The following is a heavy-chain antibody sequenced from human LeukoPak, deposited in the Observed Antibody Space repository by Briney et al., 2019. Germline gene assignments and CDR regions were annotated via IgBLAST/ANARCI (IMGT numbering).Heavy chain of an antibody. CDR3: ARGRYCSSTSCYSFPYYYYYGMDV. CDR2: IYYSGST. J-gene: IGHJ6*02. Sequence: PSETLSLTCTVSGGSISSYYWSWIRQPPGKGLEWIGYIYYSGSTNYNPSLKSRVTISVDTSKNQFSLKLSSVTAADTAVYYCARGRYCSSTSCYSFPYYYYYGMDVWGQGTTVTVSS. V-gene: IGHV4-59*01. CDR1: GGSISSYY. D-gene: IGHD2-2*02.